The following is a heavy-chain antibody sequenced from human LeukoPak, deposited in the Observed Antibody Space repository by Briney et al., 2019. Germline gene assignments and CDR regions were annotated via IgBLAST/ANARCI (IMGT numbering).Heavy chain of an antibody. CDR3: ARGGSSSGAYYYYYGMDV. D-gene: IGHD6-6*01. CDR2: ISYDRSNK. V-gene: IGHV3-30-3*01. Sequence: GGSLRLSCAASGFTFSSYAMHWVRQAPGKGLEWVAVISYDRSNKYYADSVKGRFTISRDNSKNTLYLQMNSLRAEDTAVYYCARGGSSSGAYYYYYGMDVWGQGTTVTVSS. CDR1: GFTFSSYA. J-gene: IGHJ6*02.